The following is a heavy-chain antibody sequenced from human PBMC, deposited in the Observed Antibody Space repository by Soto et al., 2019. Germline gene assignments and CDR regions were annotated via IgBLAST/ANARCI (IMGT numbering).Heavy chain of an antibody. CDR1: GFTFDDYA. CDR2: ISWNSGSI. CDR3: AKENSSSWEYYYYYGMDV. Sequence: AGGSLRLSCAASGFTFDDYAMHWVRQAPGKGLEWVSGISWNSGSIGYADSVKGRFTISRDNAKNSLYLQMNSLRAEDTALYYCAKENSSSWEYYYYYGMDVWGQGTTVTVSS. D-gene: IGHD6-13*01. V-gene: IGHV3-9*01. J-gene: IGHJ6*02.